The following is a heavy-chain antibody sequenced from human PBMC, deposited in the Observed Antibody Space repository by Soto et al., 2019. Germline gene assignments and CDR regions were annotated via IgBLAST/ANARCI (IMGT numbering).Heavy chain of an antibody. CDR3: ARRRLGHDYGMDV. Sequence: QVQLQQWGAGLLKPSETLSLTCAVYGGSFSGYHSNWIRQPPGKGLRWIGEINHRGSTNYNPSLKSRVTISVDTSKNQFSLKLSSVTAADTAVYYCARRRLGHDYGMDVWGQGTTVTVSS. CDR2: INHRGST. V-gene: IGHV4-34*01. J-gene: IGHJ6*02. CDR1: GGSFSGYH.